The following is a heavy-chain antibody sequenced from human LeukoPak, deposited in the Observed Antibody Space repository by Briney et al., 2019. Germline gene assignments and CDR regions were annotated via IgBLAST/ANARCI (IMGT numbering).Heavy chain of an antibody. CDR2: INPNSGGT. V-gene: IGHV1-2*02. CDR3: ARSNALWFGEHYYYGMDV. J-gene: IGHJ6*02. D-gene: IGHD3-10*01. Sequence: ASVKVSCKASGYTFTDYYMHWVRQAPGQGLEWMGWINPNSGGTNHAQKFQGRVTMTRDTSISTAYMELSRVRSDDTAVYYCARSNALWFGEHYYYGMDVWGQGTTVTVSS. CDR1: GYTFTDYY.